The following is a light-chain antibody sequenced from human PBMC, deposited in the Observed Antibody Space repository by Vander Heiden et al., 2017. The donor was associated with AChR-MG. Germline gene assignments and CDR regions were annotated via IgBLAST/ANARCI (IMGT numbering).Light chain of an antibody. Sequence: EIVLTPSPGTLSLSPGEGATLSCRASQSLTSRSLAWYQQKPGQAPRLLIYDVSRRATGIPDRLSGSGSGTDFTLTISRLEPEDFAVYYCQQYGNSPLTFGGGTKVEIK. V-gene: IGKV3-20*01. CDR3: QQYGNSPLT. J-gene: IGKJ4*01. CDR2: DVS. CDR1: QSLTSRS.